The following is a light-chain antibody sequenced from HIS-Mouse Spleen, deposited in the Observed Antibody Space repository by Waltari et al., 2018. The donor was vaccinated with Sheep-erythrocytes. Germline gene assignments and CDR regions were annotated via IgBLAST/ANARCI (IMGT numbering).Light chain of an antibody. J-gene: IGLJ2*01. CDR1: KLGEKY. Sequence: SYELTQPPSVSVSPGQTASITCSGDKLGEKYACWYQQKPGQSPVLVIYQDSKRPSGIPERFSGSNSGNTATLTISGTQAMDEADYYCQAWDSSTAEVVFGGGTKLTVL. CDR3: QAWDSSTAEVV. V-gene: IGLV3-1*01. CDR2: QDS.